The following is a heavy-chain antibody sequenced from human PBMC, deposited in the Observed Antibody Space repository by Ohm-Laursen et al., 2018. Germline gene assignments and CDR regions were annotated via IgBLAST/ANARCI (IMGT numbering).Heavy chain of an antibody. V-gene: IGHV1-69*06. D-gene: IGHD4-23*01. Sequence: GSSVKVSCKASGGTFSGYAISWVRQAPGQGLEWMGGIIPIFGTANYAQKFQGRVTITADKSTSTAYMELSSLRSEDTAVYYCGRGVGGWHNWFDPWGQGTLVTVSS. CDR2: IIPIFGTA. CDR3: GRGVGGWHNWFDP. J-gene: IGHJ5*02. CDR1: GGTFSGYA.